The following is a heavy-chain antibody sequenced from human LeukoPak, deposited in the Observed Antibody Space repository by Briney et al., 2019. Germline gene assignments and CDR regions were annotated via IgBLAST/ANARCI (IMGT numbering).Heavy chain of an antibody. D-gene: IGHD6-13*01. Sequence: QPGGSLRLSCAASGFTFDDYAMHWVRQAPGKGLEWVSLISWDGGSTYYADSVKGRFTISRDNSKNSLYLQMNSLRAEDTALYYCAKASSSSWYGEISMILDYWGQGTLVTVSS. CDR1: GFTFDDYA. V-gene: IGHV3-43D*03. CDR2: ISWDGGST. CDR3: AKASSSSWYGEISMILDY. J-gene: IGHJ4*02.